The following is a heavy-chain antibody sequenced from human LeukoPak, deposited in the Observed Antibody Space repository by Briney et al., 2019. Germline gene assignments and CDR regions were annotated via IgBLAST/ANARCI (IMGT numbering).Heavy chain of an antibody. D-gene: IGHD3-22*01. CDR1: GGSISSYY. CDR2: IYYSGST. J-gene: IGHJ3*02. Sequence: SETLSLTCTVSGGSISSYYWSWIRQPPGKGLEWIGYIYYSGSTNYNPSLKSRVTISVDTSKNQFSLKLSSVTAADTAVYYCARLSLNYYDSSGYYYGGAFDIWGQGTMVTVSS. CDR3: ARLSLNYYDSSGYYYGGAFDI. V-gene: IGHV4-59*08.